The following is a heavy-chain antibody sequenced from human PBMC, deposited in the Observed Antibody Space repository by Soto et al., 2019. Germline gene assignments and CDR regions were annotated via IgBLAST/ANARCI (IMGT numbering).Heavy chain of an antibody. CDR2: ISYDGSNK. Sequence: QVQLVESGGGVVQPGRSLRLSCAASGFTFSSYAMHWVRQAPGKGLEWVAVISYDGSNKYYADSVKGRFTISRDNSKNTLYLQMSSLRAEDTAVYYCAKSVYNWNDGFFDYWGQGTLVTVSS. V-gene: IGHV3-30-3*02. J-gene: IGHJ4*02. CDR3: AKSVYNWNDGFFDY. D-gene: IGHD1-1*01. CDR1: GFTFSSYA.